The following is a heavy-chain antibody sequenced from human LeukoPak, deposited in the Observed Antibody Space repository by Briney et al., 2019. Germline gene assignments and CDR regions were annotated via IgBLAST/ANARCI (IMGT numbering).Heavy chain of an antibody. CDR2: INHSGST. CDR3: ARDFFGAYFDY. CDR1: GGSFSGYY. J-gene: IGHJ4*02. D-gene: IGHD3-3*01. V-gene: IGHV4-34*01. Sequence: PSETLSLTCAVYGGSFSGYYWSWIRQPPGKGLEWIGEINHSGSTNYNPALKSRVTISVDKSKNQFSLKLSSVTAADTAVYYCARDFFGAYFDYWGQGTLVTVSS.